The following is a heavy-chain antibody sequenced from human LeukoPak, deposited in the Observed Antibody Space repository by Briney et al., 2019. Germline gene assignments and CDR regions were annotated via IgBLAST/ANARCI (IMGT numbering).Heavy chain of an antibody. V-gene: IGHV1-18*01. Sequence: GASVKVSCKASGYTFTSYGISWVRQAPGQGLEWMGWISAYNGNTNYAQKLQGRVTMTTDTSTSTAYMELRSLRSDDTAVYYCARPPYYDFWSGYLYGMDVWGQGTTVTVSS. CDR3: ARPPYYDFWSGYLYGMDV. CDR2: ISAYNGNT. D-gene: IGHD3-3*01. J-gene: IGHJ6*02. CDR1: GYTFTSYG.